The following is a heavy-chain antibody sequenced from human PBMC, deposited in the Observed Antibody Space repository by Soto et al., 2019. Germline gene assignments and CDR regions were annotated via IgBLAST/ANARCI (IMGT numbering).Heavy chain of an antibody. CDR3: ARAQGVVPTQAFDH. Sequence: QVHLQESGPGLVKPSGTLSLTCGVSGGSINSINWWSWVRQTPGKGLEWIGEIYHNGRSNYNPSLKSRVTLSINKSKNQFFLSLTTVTAADTAVYYCARAQGVVPTQAFDHWGQGTLVIVSS. CDR1: GGSINSINW. D-gene: IGHD2-15*01. CDR2: IYHNGRS. V-gene: IGHV4-4*02. J-gene: IGHJ5*02.